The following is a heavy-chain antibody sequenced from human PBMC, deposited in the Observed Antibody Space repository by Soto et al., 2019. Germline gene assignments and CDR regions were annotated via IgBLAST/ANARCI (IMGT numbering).Heavy chain of an antibody. V-gene: IGHV5-51*01. CDR2: IYPGDPDT. D-gene: IGHD1-7*01. J-gene: IGHJ6*03. CDR1: GYSFTSYW. Sequence: PGESLKISCKGSGYSFTSYWIGWVRQMPGKGLEWMGIIYPGDPDTRYSPSFQGQVTISADKSISTAYLQWSSLKASDTAMYYCARQLVITGTIASGEYYYYYYMDVWGKGTTVTVSS. CDR3: ARQLVITGTIASGEYYYYYYMDV.